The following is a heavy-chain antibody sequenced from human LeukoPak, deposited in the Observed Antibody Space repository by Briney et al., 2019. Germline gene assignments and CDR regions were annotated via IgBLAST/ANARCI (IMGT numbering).Heavy chain of an antibody. CDR3: ARSEVISDAFDI. Sequence: ASVKVSCKASGYTFTSYDINWVRQATGQGLEWMGWMSPNSGNTGYAQKFQDRVTMTRDTSISTAYMELSSLRSEDTAVYYCARSEVISDAFDIWGQGTMVTVSS. D-gene: IGHD3-22*01. J-gene: IGHJ3*02. CDR1: GYTFTSYD. CDR2: MSPNSGNT. V-gene: IGHV1-8*01.